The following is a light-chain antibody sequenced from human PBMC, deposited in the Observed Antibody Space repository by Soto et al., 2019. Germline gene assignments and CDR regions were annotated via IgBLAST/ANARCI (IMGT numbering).Light chain of an antibody. Sequence: DIQMTQSPSTLSASVGYRVTITCRASQSISSWLAWYQQKPGKDPKLLIYDASSLESGVPSRFIGSGSGTEFTLTISSRQPDDFATYDCQQYNSYSYTFGQGTKLELK. J-gene: IGKJ2*01. CDR3: QQYNSYSYT. CDR2: DAS. CDR1: QSISSW. V-gene: IGKV1-5*01.